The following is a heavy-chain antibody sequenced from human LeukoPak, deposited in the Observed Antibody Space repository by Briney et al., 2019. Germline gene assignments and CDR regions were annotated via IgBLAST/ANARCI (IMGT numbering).Heavy chain of an antibody. D-gene: IGHD3-22*01. CDR3: AKVDSDYYDSSGYYDY. CDR2: ISYDGSNK. Sequence: GGSLRLSCAASGFTFSSYGMHWVRQAPGKGLEWVAVISYDGSNKYYADSVKGRFTISRDNSKNTLCLQMNSLRAEDTAVYYCAKVDSDYYDSSGYYDYWGQGTLVTVSS. CDR1: GFTFSSYG. J-gene: IGHJ4*02. V-gene: IGHV3-30*18.